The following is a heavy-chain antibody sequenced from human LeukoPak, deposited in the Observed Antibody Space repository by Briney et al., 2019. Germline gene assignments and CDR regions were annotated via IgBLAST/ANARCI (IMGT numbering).Heavy chain of an antibody. CDR1: GYTFTSYG. V-gene: IGHV1-18*01. J-gene: IGHJ4*02. D-gene: IGHD6-19*01. CDR3: ARDVYSSGPFDY. CDR2: ISAYNGNT. Sequence: ASVKVSCKASGYTFTSYGISWVRQAPGQGLEWMGWISAYNGNTNYAQTLQGRVTMITDTSTNTAYMELRSLRSDDTAVYYCARDVYSSGPFDYWGQGTLVTDCS.